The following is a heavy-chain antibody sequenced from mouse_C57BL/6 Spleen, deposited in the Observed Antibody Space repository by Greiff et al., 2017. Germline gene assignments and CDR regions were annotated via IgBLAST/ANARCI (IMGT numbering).Heavy chain of an antibody. V-gene: IGHV1-72*01. CDR3: ARPYGGFYYAMDY. Sequence: QVQLQQPGAELVKPGASVKMSCKASGYTFTSYWMHWVKQRPGRGLEWIGRIDPNSGGTKYNEKFKSKATLTVDKPSSTAYMQLSSLTSEDAAVYDCARPYGGFYYAMDYWGQGTSVTVSS. J-gene: IGHJ4*01. CDR1: GYTFTSYW. D-gene: IGHD1-1*02. CDR2: IDPNSGGT.